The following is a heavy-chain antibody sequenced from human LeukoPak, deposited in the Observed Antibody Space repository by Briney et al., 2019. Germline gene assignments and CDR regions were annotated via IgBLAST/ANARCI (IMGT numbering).Heavy chain of an antibody. V-gene: IGHV1-18*01. CDR3: ARDLRRRIVVVPAAITPFDP. CDR2: TSAYNGNT. J-gene: IGHJ5*02. D-gene: IGHD2-2*01. Sequence: ASVKVSCKASGYTFTSYGISWVRQAPGRGLEWMGWTSAYNGNTNYAQKLQGRVTMTTDTSTSTAYMELRSLRSDDAAVYYCARDLRRRIVVVPAAITPFDPWGQGTLVTVSS. CDR1: GYTFTSYG.